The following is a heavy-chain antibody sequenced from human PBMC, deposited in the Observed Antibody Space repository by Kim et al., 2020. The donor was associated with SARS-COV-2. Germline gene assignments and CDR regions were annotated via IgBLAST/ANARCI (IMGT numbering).Heavy chain of an antibody. CDR2: ISGDSDYI. CDR3: GIDHPSIQYFDSDH. Sequence: GGSLRLSCAASGFNFSIYSLNWVRQAPGKGLEWVSSISGDSDYIYYADSVKGRFTVSRDNTKNSLYLHMNNLRAEDSGVYYCGIDHPSIQYFDSDHWGQGTLVTVSS. V-gene: IGHV3-21*01. J-gene: IGHJ4*02. D-gene: IGHD3-3*01. CDR1: GFNFSIYS.